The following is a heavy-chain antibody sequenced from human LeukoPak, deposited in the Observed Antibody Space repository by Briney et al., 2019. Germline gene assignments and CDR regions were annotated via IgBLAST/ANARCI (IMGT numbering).Heavy chain of an antibody. Sequence: RSSKTLSLTCAVSGGSISSNNWWSWVRQPPGKGLEWIGEIYHSGSTNYNPSLESRLTISVDKSKNQFSLRLSSVTAADTAVYYCARNRASDSWGQGTLVTVSS. V-gene: IGHV4-4*02. CDR3: ARNRASDS. CDR1: GGSISSNNW. CDR2: IYHSGST. J-gene: IGHJ4*02. D-gene: IGHD3-10*01.